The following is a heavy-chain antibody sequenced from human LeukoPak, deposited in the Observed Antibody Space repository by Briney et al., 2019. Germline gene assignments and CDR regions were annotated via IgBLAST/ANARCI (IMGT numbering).Heavy chain of an antibody. D-gene: IGHD3-16*02. J-gene: IGHJ3*02. CDR1: GCTFTGYY. CDR2: INPNSGGT. V-gene: IGHV1-2*02. CDR3: AGGRYDYVWGSYRLRRDDAFDI. Sequence: ASVKVSCKASGCTFTGYYMHWVRQAPGQGLEWMGWINPNSGGTNYAQKFQGRVIMTRDTSISTAYMELSRLRSDDTAVYYCAGGRYDYVWGSYRLRRDDAFDIWGQGTMVTVSS.